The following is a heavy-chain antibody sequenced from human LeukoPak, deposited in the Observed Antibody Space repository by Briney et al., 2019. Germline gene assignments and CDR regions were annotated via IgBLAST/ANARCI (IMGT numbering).Heavy chain of an antibody. D-gene: IGHD1-26*01. Sequence: PSETLSLTCAVSGGSISSYYWSWIRQPAGKGLEWIGRIYTSGSTNYNPSLKSRVTMSVDTSKNQFSLKLSSVTAADTAVYYCARAKRGSGSYYAEYTWGQGTLVTVSS. CDR2: IYTSGST. J-gene: IGHJ5*02. CDR3: ARAKRGSGSYYAEYT. CDR1: GGSISSYY. V-gene: IGHV4-4*07.